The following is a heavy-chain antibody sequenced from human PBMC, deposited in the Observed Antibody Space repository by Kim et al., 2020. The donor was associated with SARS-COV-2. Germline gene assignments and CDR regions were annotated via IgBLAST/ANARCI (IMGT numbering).Heavy chain of an antibody. Sequence: QKFQGRVTMTRNTSISTAYMELSSLTSEDTAAYYCARRYYDSSGYFSIDYWGQGTLVTVSS. D-gene: IGHD3-22*01. CDR3: ARRYYDSSGYFSIDY. V-gene: IGHV1-8*01. J-gene: IGHJ4*02.